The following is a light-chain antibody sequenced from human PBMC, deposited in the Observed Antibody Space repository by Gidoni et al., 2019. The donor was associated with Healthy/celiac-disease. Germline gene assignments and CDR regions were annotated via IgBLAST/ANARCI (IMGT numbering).Light chain of an antibody. CDR1: KSVSSY. V-gene: IGKV3-11*01. CDR3: QQRSNWPLA. J-gene: IGKJ5*01. Sequence: EIVLTHSPATLSLSPGESATLSCRASKSVSSYLAWYQQKPGQAPRLLIYDASNRATGIPARFSGSGSGTDFTLTISSLEPEDFAVYYCQQRSNWPLAFGQGTRLEIK. CDR2: DAS.